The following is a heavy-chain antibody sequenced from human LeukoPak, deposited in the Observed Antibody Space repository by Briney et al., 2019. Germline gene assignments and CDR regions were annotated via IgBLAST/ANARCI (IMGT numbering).Heavy chain of an antibody. CDR1: GFTLSSYN. Sequence: GGSLRLSCAASGFTLSSYNMNWVRQAPGKGLEWVSFISSSSSYIQYADSMKGRFTISRDNAKNSLYLQMNSLRAEDTAVYYCARGNRGFDYWGQGTLVTVSS. CDR2: ISSSSSYI. CDR3: ARGNRGFDY. V-gene: IGHV3-21*01. J-gene: IGHJ4*02. D-gene: IGHD7-27*01.